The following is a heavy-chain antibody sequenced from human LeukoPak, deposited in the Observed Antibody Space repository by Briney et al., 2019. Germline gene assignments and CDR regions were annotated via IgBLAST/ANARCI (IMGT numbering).Heavy chain of an antibody. CDR1: GVSFSGYY. CDR2: INHSGST. V-gene: IGHV4-34*01. J-gene: IGHJ4*02. D-gene: IGHD2-15*01. Sequence: SETLPLTCAVYGVSFSGYYWSWIRQPPGKGLEWIGEINHSGSTNYNPSPKSGVTISIDTSQKQFSLKLSSVPAADTALYYCARGPGSCYYYWGQGTLVSVSS. CDR3: ARGPGSCYYY.